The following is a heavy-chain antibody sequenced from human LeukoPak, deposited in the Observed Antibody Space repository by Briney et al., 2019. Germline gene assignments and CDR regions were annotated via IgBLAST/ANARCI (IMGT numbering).Heavy chain of an antibody. J-gene: IGHJ3*02. Sequence: GGSLRLSCAASGFTFSSYSMNWVRQAPGKGLEWVSSISSSSSYIYYADSVKGRFTISRDNAKNSLYLQMNSLRAEDTAVYYCGRYNWNSGGAFDIWGQGTMVTVSS. V-gene: IGHV3-21*04. CDR3: GRYNWNSGGAFDI. D-gene: IGHD1-7*01. CDR2: ISSSSSYI. CDR1: GFTFSSYS.